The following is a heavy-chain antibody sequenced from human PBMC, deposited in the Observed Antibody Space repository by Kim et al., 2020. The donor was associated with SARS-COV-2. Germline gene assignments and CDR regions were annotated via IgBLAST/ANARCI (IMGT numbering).Heavy chain of an antibody. J-gene: IGHJ4*02. D-gene: IGHD3-22*01. Sequence: SETLSLTCTVSGGSISSGGYYWSWIRQHPGKGLEWIGYIYYSGSTYYNPSLKSRVTISVDTSKNQFSLKLSSVTAADTAVYYCARASYYYDSSRTAKPLDYWGQGTLVTVSS. CDR3: ARASYYYDSSRTAKPLDY. CDR2: IYYSGST. V-gene: IGHV4-31*03. CDR1: GGSISSGGYY.